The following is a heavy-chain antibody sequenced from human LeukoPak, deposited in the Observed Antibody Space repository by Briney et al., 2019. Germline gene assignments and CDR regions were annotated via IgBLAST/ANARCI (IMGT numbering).Heavy chain of an antibody. CDR1: GGSISSSNW. J-gene: IGHJ6*03. CDR2: IYHSGST. CDR3: ARAQSGYDRYYYYYMDV. V-gene: IGHV4-4*02. D-gene: IGHD5-12*01. Sequence: KPSGTLSLTCAVSGGSISSSNWWSWVRQPPGKGLDWIGEIYHSGSTNYNPSLKSRVTISVDKSKNQFSLKLNSVTAADTAVYYCARAQSGYDRYYYYYMDVWGKGTTVTVSS.